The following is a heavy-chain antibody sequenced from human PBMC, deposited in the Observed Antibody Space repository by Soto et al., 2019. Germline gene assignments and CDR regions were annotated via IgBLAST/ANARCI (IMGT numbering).Heavy chain of an antibody. V-gene: IGHV4-34*01. J-gene: IGHJ5*02. Sequence: QVQLQQWGAGLLKPSETLSLTCAVYGGSFSGYYWSWIRQPPGKGLEWIGEINHSGSTNYNPSLKSRVTISVDTSKNQFSLKLSSVTAADTAVYYCARDAQLSIVATIYGFYNWFDPWGQGTLVTVSS. CDR3: ARDAQLSIVATIYGFYNWFDP. D-gene: IGHD5-12*01. CDR2: INHSGST. CDR1: GGSFSGYY.